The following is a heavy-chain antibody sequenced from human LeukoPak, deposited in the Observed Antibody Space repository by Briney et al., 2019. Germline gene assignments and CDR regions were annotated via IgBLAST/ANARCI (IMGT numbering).Heavy chain of an antibody. V-gene: IGHV3-23*01. CDR3: AKDRTVGASYWNFDL. D-gene: IGHD1-26*01. CDR1: GVTLSSFA. J-gene: IGHJ2*01. Sequence: PGGSLRLSCAASGVTLSSFAMSWARQAPGKGLEWVSGISSSGSGDNTYYADSVKGRFTISRDSSKNTPFLHMNTLRAEDTAIYYCAKDRTVGASYWNFDLWGRGTLVTVSS. CDR2: ISSSGSGDNT.